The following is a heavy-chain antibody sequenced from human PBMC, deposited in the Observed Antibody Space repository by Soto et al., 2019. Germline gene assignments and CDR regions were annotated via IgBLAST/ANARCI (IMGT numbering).Heavy chain of an antibody. CDR1: GFTFSNYA. J-gene: IGHJ4*02. Sequence: GGSLRLSCAASGFTFSNYAMGWVRQAPGKGLEWVSAITGSGGDTYHADSVRGRLTISRDNSKNTLFLQMHRLRADDTAVYYCAKGSASGSPYYFDFWGQGTLVTVSS. D-gene: IGHD6-25*01. CDR2: ITGSGGDT. CDR3: AKGSASGSPYYFDF. V-gene: IGHV3-23*01.